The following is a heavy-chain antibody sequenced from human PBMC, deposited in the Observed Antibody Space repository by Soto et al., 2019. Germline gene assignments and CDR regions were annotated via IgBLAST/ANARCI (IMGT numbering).Heavy chain of an antibody. CDR3: ERHPGYFYFLSGYPTYYFXY. CDR1: GGSIGTYY. J-gene: IGHJ4*02. CDR2: IYYRGNT. V-gene: IGHV4-59*08. D-gene: IGHD3-9*01. Sequence: SETRXLTCTVSGGSIGTYYWSWIRQPPGKGLEWIGYIYYRGNTNYNPSLKSRVTISLDTPKKQFSLKLSSVTAADTAVYYCERHPGYFYFLSGYPTYYFXYWGQGILVXVSS.